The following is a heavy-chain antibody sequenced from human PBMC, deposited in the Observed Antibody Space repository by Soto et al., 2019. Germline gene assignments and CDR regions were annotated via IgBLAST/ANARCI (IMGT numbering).Heavy chain of an antibody. CDR1: GFTFSNYA. Sequence: GGSLRLSCAASGFTFSNYAMSWVRQAPGKGLEWVANIKQDGSEKYYVDSVKGRFTISRDNAKNSLYLQMNSLRVEDTAVYYCARRTCYNDSSGSRGYWDQETLVAVSS. J-gene: IGHJ4*02. CDR3: ARRTCYNDSSGSRGY. CDR2: IKQDGSEK. V-gene: IGHV3-7*01. D-gene: IGHD3-22*01.